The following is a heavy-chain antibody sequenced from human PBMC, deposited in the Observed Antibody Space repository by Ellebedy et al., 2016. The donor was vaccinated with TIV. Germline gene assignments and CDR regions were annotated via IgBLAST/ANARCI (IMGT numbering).Heavy chain of an antibody. J-gene: IGHJ3*02. CDR2: INHSGST. V-gene: IGHV4-34*01. Sequence: SETLSLTXTVSGGSISSYYWSWIRQPPGKGLEWIGEINHSGSTNYNPSLKSRVTISVDTSKNQFSLKLSSVTAADTAVYYCAREKRAFDIWGQGTMVTVSS. CDR3: AREKRAFDI. CDR1: GGSISSYY.